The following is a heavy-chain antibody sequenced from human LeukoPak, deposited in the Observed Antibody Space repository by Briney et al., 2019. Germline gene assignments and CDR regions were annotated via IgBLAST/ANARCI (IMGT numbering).Heavy chain of an antibody. V-gene: IGHV3-30*02. CDR2: IQYDGSNE. CDR1: GFTFSSYW. CDR3: AKDRCSNGIGCYYYYMDV. D-gene: IGHD2-8*01. Sequence: GGTLRLSCAASGFTFSSYWMSWVRQAPGKGLEWVAYIQYDGSNEQYADSVKGRFSISRDSSKNILYLQMNSLRAEDTTIYYCAKDRCSNGIGCYYYYMDVWGKGTTVTISS. J-gene: IGHJ6*03.